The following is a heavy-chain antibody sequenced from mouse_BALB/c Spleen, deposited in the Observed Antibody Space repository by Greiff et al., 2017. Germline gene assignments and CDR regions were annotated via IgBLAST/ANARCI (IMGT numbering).Heavy chain of an antibody. CDR1: GFNIKDTY. CDR3: ARRPLMLLWYFDV. Sequence: EVQLQQSGAELVKPGASVKLSCTASGFNIKDTYMHWVKQRPEQGLEWIGRIDPANGNTKYDPKFQGKATITADTSSNTAYLQLSSLTSEDTAVYYCARRPLMLLWYFDVWGAGTTVTVSS. CDR2: IDPANGNT. D-gene: IGHD2-12*01. J-gene: IGHJ1*01. V-gene: IGHV14-3*02.